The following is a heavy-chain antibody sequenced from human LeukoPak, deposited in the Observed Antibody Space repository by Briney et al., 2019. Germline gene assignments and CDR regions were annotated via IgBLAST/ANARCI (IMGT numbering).Heavy chain of an antibody. CDR3: ARDYRYSSGWATPGYFDY. V-gene: IGHV3-23*01. D-gene: IGHD6-19*01. Sequence: GGSLRLSCAASGFTFSSYAMGWVRQTPGKGLEWVSAISYSGGTTYYADSVRGRFTISRDNSKNTLYLQMNSLRAEDTAVYYRARDYRYSSGWATPGYFDYWGQGTLVTVPS. CDR1: GFTFSSYA. CDR2: ISYSGGTT. J-gene: IGHJ4*02.